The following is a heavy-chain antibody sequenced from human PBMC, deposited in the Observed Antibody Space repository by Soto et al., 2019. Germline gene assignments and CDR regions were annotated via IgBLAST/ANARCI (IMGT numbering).Heavy chain of an antibody. Sequence: QVQLVQSGAEVKKSGSSVKVSCKASGVTFSSYTISWVRQAPGQGLEWMGGIIPIFAPANYAQKFQGRVTITAEESTSTAYMELSRLRFEDTAVYYCAGTSWNYYYGMDVWGQGTTVTVSS. D-gene: IGHD6-13*01. V-gene: IGHV1-69*01. J-gene: IGHJ6*02. CDR2: IIPIFAPA. CDR3: AGTSWNYYYGMDV. CDR1: GVTFSSYT.